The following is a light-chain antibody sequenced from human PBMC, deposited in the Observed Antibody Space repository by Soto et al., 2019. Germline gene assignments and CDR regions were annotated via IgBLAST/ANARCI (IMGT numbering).Light chain of an antibody. V-gene: IGKV3D-20*01. Sequence: EMVLTQSPATLSLSPGERATLSCGALQSVSSTYLAWYQQKPGLAPRLIIYDASSRATGIPDRFSGSGSGTDFAFAISRLEREDFAVYYFQQYGSSPYTCGQGTKLEIQ. CDR1: QSVSSTY. CDR3: QQYGSSPYT. CDR2: DAS. J-gene: IGKJ2*01.